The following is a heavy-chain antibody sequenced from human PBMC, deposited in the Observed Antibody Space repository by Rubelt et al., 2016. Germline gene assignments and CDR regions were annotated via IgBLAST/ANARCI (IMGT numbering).Heavy chain of an antibody. CDR2: INPNSGNT. D-gene: IGHD2-2*01. V-gene: IGHV1-8*02. CDR1: GYTFTGYY. J-gene: IGHJ5*02. CDR3: ARSSRVDP. Sequence: VKVSCKASGYTFTGYYMHWVRQAPGQGLEWMGWINPNSGNTGYAQKFQGRVTMTRNTSISTAYMELSSLRSEDTAVYYCARSSRVDPWGQGTLVTVSS.